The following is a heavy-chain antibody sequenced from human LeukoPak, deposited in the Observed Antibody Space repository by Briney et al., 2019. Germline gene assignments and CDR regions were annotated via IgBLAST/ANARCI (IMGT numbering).Heavy chain of an antibody. D-gene: IGHD3-22*01. CDR2: ISYDGSNK. J-gene: IGHJ6*02. CDR1: GFTFSNYW. Sequence: GGSLRLSCAASGFTFSNYWMLWVRQAPGKGLEWVAVISYDGSNKYYADSVKGRFTISRDNSKNTLYLQMNSLRAEDTAVYYCAKRKTSNSYYGGYYNYGMDVWGQGTTVTVSS. CDR3: AKRKTSNSYYGGYYNYGMDV. V-gene: IGHV3-30*18.